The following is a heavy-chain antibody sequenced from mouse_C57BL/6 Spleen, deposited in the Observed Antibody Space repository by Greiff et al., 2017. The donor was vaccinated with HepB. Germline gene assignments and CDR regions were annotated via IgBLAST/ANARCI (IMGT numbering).Heavy chain of an antibody. CDR2: ISSGSSTI. CDR1: GFTFSDYG. D-gene: IGHD1-1*01. CDR3: ARTYYGSSYHWYFDV. Sequence: EVQVVESGGGLVKPGGSLKLSCAASGFTFSDYGMHWVRQAPEKGLEWVAYISSGSSTIYYADTVKGRFTISRDNAKNTLFLQMTSLRSEDTAMYYCARTYYGSSYHWYFDVWGTGTTVTVSS. J-gene: IGHJ1*03. V-gene: IGHV5-17*01.